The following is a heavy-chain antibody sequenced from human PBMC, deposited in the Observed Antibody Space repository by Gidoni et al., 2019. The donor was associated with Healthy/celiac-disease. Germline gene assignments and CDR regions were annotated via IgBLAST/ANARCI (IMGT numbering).Heavy chain of an antibody. J-gene: IGHJ4*02. CDR1: GGSFSGYY. V-gene: IGHV4-34*01. CDR3: ARGRGYYDYVWGSYRLDY. CDR2: INHSGST. D-gene: IGHD3-16*02. Sequence: QVQLQQWGAGLLKPSETLSPTCAVYGGSFSGYYWSWIRQPPGKGLEWIGEINHSGSTNYNPSLKSRVTISVDTSKNQFSLKLSSVTAADTAVYYCARGRGYYDYVWGSYRLDYWGQGTLVTVSS.